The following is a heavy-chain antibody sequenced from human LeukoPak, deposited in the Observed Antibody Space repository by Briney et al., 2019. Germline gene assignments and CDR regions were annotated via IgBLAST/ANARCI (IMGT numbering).Heavy chain of an antibody. CDR2: ISGSGGST. J-gene: IGHJ4*02. CDR1: GFTFSSYA. Sequence: GGSLRLSCAASGFTFSSYAMSWVRQAPGKGLEWVSAISGSGGSTYYADSVKGRFTISRDNSKNSLYLQMNSLRAEDTAVYYCARAPSGSRTYYFDYWGQGTLVTVSS. D-gene: IGHD1-26*01. V-gene: IGHV3-23*01. CDR3: ARAPSGSRTYYFDY.